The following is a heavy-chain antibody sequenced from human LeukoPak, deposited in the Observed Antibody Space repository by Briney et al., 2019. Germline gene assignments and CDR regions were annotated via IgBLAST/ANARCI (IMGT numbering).Heavy chain of an antibody. V-gene: IGHV3-48*01. Sequence: PGGSLRLSCADSGFPLSSYSINWVRQAPGKGLEWVSYISSSGSAIYYVDSVKGRFTVSRDNAKNSLFLQMNSPRAEDTAVYYCVRVKGSYFDYWGQGALVTVSS. CDR3: VRVKGSYFDY. J-gene: IGHJ4*02. CDR2: ISSSGSAI. CDR1: GFPLSSYS.